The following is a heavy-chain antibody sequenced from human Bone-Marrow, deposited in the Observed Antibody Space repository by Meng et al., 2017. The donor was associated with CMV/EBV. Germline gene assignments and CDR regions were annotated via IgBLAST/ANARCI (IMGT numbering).Heavy chain of an antibody. Sequence: GGSLRLSCAASGFTFSNYWMHWVRQAPGKGLVWVSRINSDGSSTSYADSVKGRFTISRDNAKNTLYLQMNSLRVEDTAVFYCARDTRGVQGGYWGQGTLVTVSS. D-gene: IGHD1-1*01. CDR1: GFTFSNYW. CDR2: INSDGSST. V-gene: IGHV3-74*01. CDR3: ARDTRGVQGGY. J-gene: IGHJ4*02.